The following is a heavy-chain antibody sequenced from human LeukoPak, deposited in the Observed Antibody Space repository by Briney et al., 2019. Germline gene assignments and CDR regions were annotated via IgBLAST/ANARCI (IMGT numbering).Heavy chain of an antibody. CDR1: GFTFSSYA. Sequence: GGSLRLSCAASGFTFSSYAMSWVRQAPGKGREWVSAISGSGGSTYYADSVKGRFTISRDNSKNTLYLQMNSLRAEDTAVYYCAKDPLLVRGFDYWGQGTLVTVSS. V-gene: IGHV3-23*01. CDR3: AKDPLLVRGFDY. J-gene: IGHJ4*02. D-gene: IGHD3-10*01. CDR2: ISGSGGST.